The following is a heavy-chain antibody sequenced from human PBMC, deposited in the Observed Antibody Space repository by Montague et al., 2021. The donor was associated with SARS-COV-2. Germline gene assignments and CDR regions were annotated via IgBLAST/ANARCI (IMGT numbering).Heavy chain of an antibody. D-gene: IGHD7-27*01. Sequence: CAISGDSVSRNDIAWNWFRQSPSRGLEWLGRTFYRSEWNYHYADXVKSRITIDPDTSKNQVFLQLRSVTPEDTAVYFCASVRHLGRGMDVWGQGTTVTVSS. J-gene: IGHJ6*02. CDR2: TFYRSEWNY. CDR3: ASVRHLGRGMDV. CDR1: GDSVSRNDIA. V-gene: IGHV6-1*01.